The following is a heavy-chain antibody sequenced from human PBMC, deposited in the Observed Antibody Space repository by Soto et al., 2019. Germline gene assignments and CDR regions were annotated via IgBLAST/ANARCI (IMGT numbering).Heavy chain of an antibody. J-gene: IGHJ4*02. CDR1: GFSFSTYE. V-gene: IGHV3-48*03. CDR3: ARDRAAGGY. D-gene: IGHD6-13*01. Sequence: HPGGSLRLSCAASGFSFSTYEINWVRQAPGKGLEWVAYISSGSDTIHYADSVRGRFTVSRDNAKNSLYLQMNSLRVEDTALYYCARDRAAGGYWGQGTLVTVSS. CDR2: ISSGSDTI.